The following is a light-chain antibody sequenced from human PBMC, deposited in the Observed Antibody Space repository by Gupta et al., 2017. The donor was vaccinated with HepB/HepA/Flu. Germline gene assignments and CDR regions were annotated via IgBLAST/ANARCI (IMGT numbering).Light chain of an antibody. CDR2: GAS. J-gene: IGKJ2*01. CDR3: QQYGSSPMYT. Sequence: DIVLTQSTGTLSLSPGERATLSCRASQSISSSYLAWYQQKPGQAPRLLIYGASSRATGIPDRFSGSGSGTDFTLTISRLEPEDFAVYYCQQYGSSPMYTFGQGTKLEIK. CDR1: QSISSSY. V-gene: IGKV3-20*01.